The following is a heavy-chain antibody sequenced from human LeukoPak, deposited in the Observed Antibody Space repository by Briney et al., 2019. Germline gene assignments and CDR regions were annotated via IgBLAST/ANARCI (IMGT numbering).Heavy chain of an antibody. Sequence: SVKVSCKASGGTFSSYAISWVRQAPGQGLEWMGRIIPILGIANYAQKFQGRVTITADKSTSTAYMELSSLRSEDTAVYYCARDRGGSGTDDYWGQGTLVTVSS. D-gene: IGHD3-10*01. J-gene: IGHJ4*02. CDR2: IIPILGIA. V-gene: IGHV1-69*04. CDR3: ARDRGGSGTDDY. CDR1: GGTFSSYA.